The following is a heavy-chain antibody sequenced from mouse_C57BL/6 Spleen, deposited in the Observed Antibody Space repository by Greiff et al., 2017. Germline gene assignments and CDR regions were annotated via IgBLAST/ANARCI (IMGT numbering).Heavy chain of an antibody. V-gene: IGHV1-55*01. CDR3: AGLEGGFAY. CDR1: GYNFTSYW. Sequence: QVQLQQPGAELVKPGASVKMSCKASGYNFTSYWITWVKQRPGQGLEWIGDIYPGSGSTNYNEQFKSKATLTVDASSSTADMQLSSLTSEDSAVYCCAGLEGGFAYWGQGTLVTVSA. D-gene: IGHD6-2*01. J-gene: IGHJ3*01. CDR2: IYPGSGST.